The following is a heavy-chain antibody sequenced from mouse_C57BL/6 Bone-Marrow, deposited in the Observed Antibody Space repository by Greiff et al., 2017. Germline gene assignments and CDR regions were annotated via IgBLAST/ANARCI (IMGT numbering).Heavy chain of an antibody. J-gene: IGHJ3*01. CDR3: ARHEGARAWFAY. CDR2: ISSGGSYT. V-gene: IGHV5-6*01. D-gene: IGHD3-1*01. Sequence: EVKLVESGGDLVKPGGSLKLSCAASGFTFSSYGMSWVRQTPDKRLEWVGTISSGGSYTYYPDSVKGRFTISRDNAKNTLYLHMSSLKSEDTAMYDCARHEGARAWFAYWYQGPLVTVSA. CDR1: GFTFSSYG.